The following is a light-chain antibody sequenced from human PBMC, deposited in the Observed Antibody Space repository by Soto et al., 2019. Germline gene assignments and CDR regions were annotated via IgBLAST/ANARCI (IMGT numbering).Light chain of an antibody. J-gene: IGKJ1*01. V-gene: IGKV1-39*01. Sequence: DIQMTQSPSSLSASVGDRVTISCRASQSISNYLNWYQQKPGKAPKLLIYASFTLQSGVPSRFSGTGSETDFTLTISSLQPEDFGTYYCQQSYSSPETFGQGTKVEI. CDR3: QQSYSSPET. CDR2: ASF. CDR1: QSISNY.